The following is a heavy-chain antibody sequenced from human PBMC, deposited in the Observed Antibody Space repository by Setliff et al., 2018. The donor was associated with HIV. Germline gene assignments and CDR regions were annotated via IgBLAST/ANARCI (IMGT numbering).Heavy chain of an antibody. D-gene: IGHD2-2*01. CDR2: IGSYSGYT. CDR1: NYTLINYG. V-gene: IGHV1-18*01. Sequence: GASEKVSRKASNYTLINYGVSWVRQDPGQGLEWMGWIGSYSGYTIYAQKFQDRLTMTTDTSTTTASMELRSLRSDDTAVYYCVRGHCNSDKCWYTWFDPWGQGTLVTVSS. CDR3: VRGHCNSDKCWYTWFDP. J-gene: IGHJ5*02.